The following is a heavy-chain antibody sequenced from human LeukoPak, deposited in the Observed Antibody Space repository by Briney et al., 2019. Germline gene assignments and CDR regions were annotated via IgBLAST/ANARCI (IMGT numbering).Heavy chain of an antibody. CDR1: GFTFSSYA. Sequence: GRSLRLSCAASGFTFSSYAMHWVRQAPGKGLEWVAVISYDGSNKYYADSVKGRFTISRDNSKNTLYLQMNSLKTEDTAVYYCTTGPHDYGDFFDYWGQGTLVTVSS. V-gene: IGHV3-30-3*01. J-gene: IGHJ4*02. CDR3: TTGPHDYGDFFDY. CDR2: ISYDGSNK. D-gene: IGHD4-17*01.